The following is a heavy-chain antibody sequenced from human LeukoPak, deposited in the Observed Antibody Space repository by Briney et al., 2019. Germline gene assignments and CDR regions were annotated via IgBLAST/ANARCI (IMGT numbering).Heavy chain of an antibody. J-gene: IGHJ1*01. Sequence: GGSLRLSCAASGFTFSSYAMNWVRQAPGKGLEWVSAISGSGGSTYYADSVKGRFTISRDNSKNTLYLQMNSLRAEDTAVYYCAKERAPYSSGWYPEYFQHWGQGTLVTVSS. CDR2: ISGSGGST. CDR3: AKERAPYSSGWYPEYFQH. V-gene: IGHV3-23*01. CDR1: GFTFSSYA. D-gene: IGHD6-19*01.